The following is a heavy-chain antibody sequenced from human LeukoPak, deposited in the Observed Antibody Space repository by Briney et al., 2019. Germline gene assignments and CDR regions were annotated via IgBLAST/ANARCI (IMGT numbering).Heavy chain of an antibody. CDR3: AHGGKQWLVLDYFDY. CDR2: IYWDDDK. CDR1: GFSLSTSGVG. J-gene: IGHJ4*02. D-gene: IGHD6-19*01. Sequence: KKSGPTLVKPTQTLTLTCTFSGFSLSTSGVGVGWIRQPPGKALAWLALIYWDDDKRYSPSLKSRLTITKDTSKNQVVLTMTNMDPVDTATYYCAHGGKQWLVLDYFDYWGQGTLVTVSS. V-gene: IGHV2-5*02.